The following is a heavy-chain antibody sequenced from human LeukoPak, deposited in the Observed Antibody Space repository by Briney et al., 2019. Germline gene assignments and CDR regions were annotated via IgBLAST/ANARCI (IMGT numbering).Heavy chain of an antibody. Sequence: GESLKISCKGSGYSFTSYWIGWVRQMPGKSLEWMGIIYPGDSDTRYSPSFQGQVTISADKSISTAYLQWSSLKASDTAMYYCARCIAVAGTIVDYWGQGTLVTVSS. CDR2: IYPGDSDT. V-gene: IGHV5-51*01. J-gene: IGHJ4*02. CDR1: GYSFTSYW. CDR3: ARCIAVAGTIVDY. D-gene: IGHD6-19*01.